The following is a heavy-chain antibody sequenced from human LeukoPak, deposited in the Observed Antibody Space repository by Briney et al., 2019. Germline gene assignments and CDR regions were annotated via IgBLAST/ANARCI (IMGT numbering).Heavy chain of an antibody. Sequence: PSQTLSLTCTVSGGSISSGDYYWSWIRQPPGKGLEWIGYIYYSGSTYYNPSLKSRVTISVDTSKNHFSLKLSSVTAADTAVYYCARENGDSSVGFDYWGQGTLVTVSS. J-gene: IGHJ4*02. CDR3: ARENGDSSVGFDY. CDR2: IYYSGST. CDR1: GGSISSGDYY. D-gene: IGHD3-22*01. V-gene: IGHV4-30-4*01.